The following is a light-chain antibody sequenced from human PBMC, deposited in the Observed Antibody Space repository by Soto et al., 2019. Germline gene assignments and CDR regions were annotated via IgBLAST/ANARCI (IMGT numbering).Light chain of an antibody. J-gene: IGLJ1*01. V-gene: IGLV1-51*01. Sequence: QSVLTQPPSVSAAPGQKATISCSGSSSNIGSNYVSWYQQLPGTAPKLLIYDNNKRPSGIPDRFSGSKSGTSPTLDITGLQTGDEADYYCGTWDTSLTAYVFGSGTKLTVL. CDR2: DNN. CDR1: SSNIGSNY. CDR3: GTWDTSLTAYV.